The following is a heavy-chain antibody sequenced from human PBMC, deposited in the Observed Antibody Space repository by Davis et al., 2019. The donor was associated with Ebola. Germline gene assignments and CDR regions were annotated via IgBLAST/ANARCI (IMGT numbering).Heavy chain of an antibody. CDR1: GGSVSSDKW. V-gene: IGHV4-4*02. CDR2: IFYTGKT. Sequence: PSETLSLTCAVSGGSVSSDKWWTWVRQPPGKGLEWIWEIFYTGKTSYIPSLKSRVTISMDKSKNQFSLRLTSVTAADTAMYYCTSRPIRSVSGGLDSWGQGTLVIVSS. J-gene: IGHJ4*02. CDR3: TSRPIRSVSGGLDS. D-gene: IGHD3-16*01.